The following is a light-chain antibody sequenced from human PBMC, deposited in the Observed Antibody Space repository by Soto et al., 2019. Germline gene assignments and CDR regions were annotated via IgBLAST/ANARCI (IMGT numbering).Light chain of an antibody. CDR2: DAS. CDR1: QDISNH. CDR3: QQYDSLPPFT. V-gene: IGKV1-33*01. Sequence: DIQMTQSPSSLSASVGDRVTITCQASQDISNHLNWYQQKPGKATKFLIYDASNLETGVPSRFSGSGSGTDFTFTISSLQPEDIATYYCQQYDSLPPFTFGPGTKVDIK. J-gene: IGKJ3*01.